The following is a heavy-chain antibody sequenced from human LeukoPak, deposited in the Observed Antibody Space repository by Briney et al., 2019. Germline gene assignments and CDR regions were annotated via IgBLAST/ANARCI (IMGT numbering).Heavy chain of an antibody. J-gene: IGHJ5*02. V-gene: IGHV3-23*01. D-gene: IGHD2-8*01. CDR1: GFTFSSYA. CDR3: AKDIVLMVYADNWFDP. CDR2: ISGSGGST. Sequence: GGSLRLSCAASGFTFSSYAMSWVRQAPGKGLEWVSAISGSGGSTYYADSVKGRFTISRDNSKNTLYLQMNSLRAEDTAVYYCAKDIVLMVYADNWFDPWGQGTLVTVSS.